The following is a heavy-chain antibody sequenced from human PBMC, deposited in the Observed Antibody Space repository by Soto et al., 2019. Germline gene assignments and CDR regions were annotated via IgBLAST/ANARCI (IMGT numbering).Heavy chain of an antibody. D-gene: IGHD6-13*01. J-gene: IGHJ6*02. CDR3: ATHQYSSSWYGHSAARGGMDV. Sequence: EVQLVQSGAEVKKPGESLRISCKGSGYSFTSYWISWVRQMPGKGLEWMGRIDPSDSYTNYSPSLQGHVTISADKSISTAYLQWSSLKASDTAMYYCATHQYSSSWYGHSAARGGMDVWGQGTTVTVSS. CDR2: IDPSDSYT. CDR1: GYSFTSYW. V-gene: IGHV5-10-1*03.